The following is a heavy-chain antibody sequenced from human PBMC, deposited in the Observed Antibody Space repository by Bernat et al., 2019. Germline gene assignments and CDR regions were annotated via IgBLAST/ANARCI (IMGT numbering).Heavy chain of an antibody. CDR1: GYTFTSYA. J-gene: IGHJ6*02. D-gene: IGHD2-2*01. CDR2: INAGNSNT. V-gene: IGHV1-3*01. CDR3: AREGDIVVVPGFYYYYGMDV. Sequence: QVQLVQSGAEVKKPGASVKVSCKASGYTFTSYAMHWVRQAPGQRLEWMGWINAGNSNTKYSQKFQGRVTITRDTSASTAYMELSSLRSEDTAVYYCAREGDIVVVPGFYYYYGMDVWGQGTTVTVSS.